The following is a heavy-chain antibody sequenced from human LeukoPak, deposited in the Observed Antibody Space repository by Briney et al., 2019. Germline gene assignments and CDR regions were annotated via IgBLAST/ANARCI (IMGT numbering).Heavy chain of an antibody. J-gene: IGHJ6*02. D-gene: IGHD3-22*01. CDR2: INPNSGGT. Sequence: ASVKVSCKASGYTFTGYYMHWVRQAPGQGLEWMGRINPNSGGTNYAQKFQGRVTMTRDTSIGTAYMELSRLRSDDTAVYYCARAPLITDYGMDVWGQGTTVTVSS. V-gene: IGHV1-2*06. CDR1: GYTFTGYY. CDR3: ARAPLITDYGMDV.